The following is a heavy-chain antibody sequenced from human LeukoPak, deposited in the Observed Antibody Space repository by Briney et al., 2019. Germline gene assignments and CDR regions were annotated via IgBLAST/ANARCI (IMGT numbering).Heavy chain of an antibody. Sequence: ASVKVSCKASGYTFTSYGISWMRQAPGQGLEWMGWINPNSGGTNYAQKFQGWVTMTRDTSISTAYMELSRLRSDDTAVYYCARGILTDFDYWGQGTLVTVSS. J-gene: IGHJ4*02. V-gene: IGHV1-2*04. CDR1: GYTFTSYG. D-gene: IGHD3-9*01. CDR2: INPNSGGT. CDR3: ARGILTDFDY.